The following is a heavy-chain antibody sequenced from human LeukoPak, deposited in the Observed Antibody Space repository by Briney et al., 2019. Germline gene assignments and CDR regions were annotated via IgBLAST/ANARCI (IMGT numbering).Heavy chain of an antibody. D-gene: IGHD3-3*01. CDR2: INHSGST. V-gene: IGHV4-34*01. Sequence: SETLSLTCAVYGGSFSGYYWSWIRQPPGKGLEWIGEINHSGSTNYNPSLKSRVTISVDTSKNQFSLKLSSVTAADTAVYYCARAWSGYWGQGTLVTVSS. J-gene: IGHJ4*02. CDR3: ARAWSGY. CDR1: GGSFSGYY.